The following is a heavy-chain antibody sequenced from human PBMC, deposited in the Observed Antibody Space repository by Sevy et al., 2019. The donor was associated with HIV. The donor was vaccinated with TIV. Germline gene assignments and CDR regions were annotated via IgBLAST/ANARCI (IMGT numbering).Heavy chain of an antibody. V-gene: IGHV3-7*01. Sequence: GGSLRLSCAASGFPFSSHSMTWVRQAPGKGLDWVASIKQDGSEMYYVDSVKGRFTISRDNAKNSVYLQMNSLRVEDTAMYYCTTGHQELGMRGQGTLVTVSS. CDR1: GFPFSSHS. CDR2: IKQDGSEM. CDR3: TTGHQELGM. J-gene: IGHJ4*02. D-gene: IGHD6-13*01.